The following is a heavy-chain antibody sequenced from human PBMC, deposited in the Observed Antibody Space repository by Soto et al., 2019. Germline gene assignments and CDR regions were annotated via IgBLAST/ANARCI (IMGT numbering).Heavy chain of an antibody. J-gene: IGHJ4*02. V-gene: IGHV4-34*01. CDR3: ARDKSPGLFDY. Sequence: QGQLQQWGAGLLKPSETLSLTCAVYGGSFSGYYWTWIRQPPGTGLEWIGEINHSGSTNYNPSLKRRVTISVGTSKHHFSLKLTSVTAADTAVYYCARDKSPGLFDYWGQGTLVTVTS. CDR2: INHSGST. CDR1: GGSFSGYY.